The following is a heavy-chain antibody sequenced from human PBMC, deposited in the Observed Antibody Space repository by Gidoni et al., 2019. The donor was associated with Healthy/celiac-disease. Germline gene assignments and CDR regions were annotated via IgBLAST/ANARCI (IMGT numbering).Heavy chain of an antibody. V-gene: IGHV4-34*01. CDR1: GGSFSGYY. Sequence: QVQLQQWGAGLLTPSETLSLTCAVYGGSFSGYYGSWIRQPPGKGLEWIGEINHSGSTNYNPSLKSRVTISVDTSKNQFSLKLSSVTAADTAVYYCARGVQWLAPPFGPWGQGTLVTVSS. CDR2: INHSGST. J-gene: IGHJ5*02. CDR3: ARGVQWLAPPFGP. D-gene: IGHD6-19*01.